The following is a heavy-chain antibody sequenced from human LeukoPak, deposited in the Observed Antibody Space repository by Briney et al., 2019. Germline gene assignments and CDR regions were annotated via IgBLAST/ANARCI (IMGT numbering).Heavy chain of an antibody. V-gene: IGHV4-31*03. CDR1: GGSISSGGYD. Sequence: TSETLSLTCTVSGGSISSGGYDWGWIRQHPGKGLEWIGYIYYSGSTYYNPSLKSRVTISVDTSKNQFSLKLSSVTAADTAVYYCARSGSGSTYYFDYWGQGTLVTVSS. D-gene: IGHD3-10*01. CDR2: IYYSGST. J-gene: IGHJ4*02. CDR3: ARSGSGSTYYFDY.